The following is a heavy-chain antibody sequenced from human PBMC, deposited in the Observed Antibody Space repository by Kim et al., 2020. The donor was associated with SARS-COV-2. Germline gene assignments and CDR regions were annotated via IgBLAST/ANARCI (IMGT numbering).Heavy chain of an antibody. CDR1: GGSISSSSYY. V-gene: IGHV4-39*07. J-gene: IGHJ5*01. Sequence: SETLSLTCPVSGGSISSSSYYWGWIRQPPGKGLEWIGSIYYSGSTYSNPSLKSRVTISVDTSKNQFSLKLSSVTAADTAVYYFARVLLAWSYYGSGTNW. D-gene: IGHD3-10*01. CDR2: IYYSGST. CDR3: ARVLLAWSYYGSGTNW.